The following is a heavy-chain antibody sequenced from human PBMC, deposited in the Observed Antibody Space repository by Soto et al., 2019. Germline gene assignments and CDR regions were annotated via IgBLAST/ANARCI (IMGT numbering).Heavy chain of an antibody. CDR2: IYYSGST. CDR1: GGSISSYY. V-gene: IGHV4-59*12. Sequence: SETLSLTCTVSGGSISSYYWSWIRQPPGKGLEWIGYIYYSGSTNYNPSLKSRVTISVDTSKNQFSLKLTSVTAADTAVYYCARDKITGLFDYWGQGTQVTVSS. J-gene: IGHJ4*02. CDR3: ARDKITGLFDY. D-gene: IGHD2-8*02.